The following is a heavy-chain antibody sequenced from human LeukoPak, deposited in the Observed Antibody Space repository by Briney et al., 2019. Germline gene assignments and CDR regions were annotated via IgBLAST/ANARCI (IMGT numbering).Heavy chain of an antibody. Sequence: GGSLRPSCAASGFTFDDYAMHWVRQAPGKGLEWVSGISWNSGSIGYADSVKGRFTISRDNAKNSLYLQMNSLRAEDTALYYCAKDNPAAGIDHWGQGTLVTVSS. CDR1: GFTFDDYA. V-gene: IGHV3-9*01. D-gene: IGHD6-13*01. CDR3: AKDNPAAGIDH. J-gene: IGHJ4*02. CDR2: ISWNSGSI.